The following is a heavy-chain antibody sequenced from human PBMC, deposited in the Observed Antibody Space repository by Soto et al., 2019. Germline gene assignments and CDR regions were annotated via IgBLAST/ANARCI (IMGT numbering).Heavy chain of an antibody. V-gene: IGHV1-8*01. J-gene: IGHJ4*02. Sequence: QVQLVQSGAEVKKPGASVKVSCKASGYTFTSYDINWVRQATGQGLEWMGWMNPNSGNTGYAQKFQGRVTMTRNTSISTAYMALSSLRSEDTAVYYCARAPPLNIRFLEWLRGYYFDYWGQGTLVTVSS. CDR3: ARAPPLNIRFLEWLRGYYFDY. CDR1: GYTFTSYD. D-gene: IGHD3-3*01. CDR2: MNPNSGNT.